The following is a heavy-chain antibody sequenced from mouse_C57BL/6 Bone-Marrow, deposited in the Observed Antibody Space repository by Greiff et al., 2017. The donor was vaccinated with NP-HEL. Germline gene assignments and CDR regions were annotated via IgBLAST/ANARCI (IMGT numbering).Heavy chain of an antibody. CDR3: TRRRLEGVVDTRAMCY. J-gene: IGHJ4*01. CDR2: IYPGNSDT. D-gene: IGHD1-1*01. Sequence: EVKLQESGTVLARPGASVKMSCKTSGYTFTSYWMHWVKQRPGQGLEWIGAIYPGNSDTSYNQKFKGKAKLTADTSASPAYIELSSLTNKDSAFYYCTRRRLEGVVDTRAMCYWGQGASVTVSS. CDR1: GYTFTSYW. V-gene: IGHV1-5*01.